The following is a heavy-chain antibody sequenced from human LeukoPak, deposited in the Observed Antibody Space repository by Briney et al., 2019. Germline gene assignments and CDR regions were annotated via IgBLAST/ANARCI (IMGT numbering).Heavy chain of an antibody. CDR3: ASIEGYCSSTSCYEVNWFDP. CDR1: GFTFSSYS. D-gene: IGHD2-2*01. CDR2: ISSSSSYI. Sequence: GGSLRLSCAASGFTFSSYSMNWVRQAPGKGLEWVSSISSSSSYIYYADSVKGRFTISRDNAKNSLYLQMNSLRAEDTAVYYCASIEGYCSSTSCYEVNWFDPWGQGTLVTVSS. J-gene: IGHJ5*02. V-gene: IGHV3-21*01.